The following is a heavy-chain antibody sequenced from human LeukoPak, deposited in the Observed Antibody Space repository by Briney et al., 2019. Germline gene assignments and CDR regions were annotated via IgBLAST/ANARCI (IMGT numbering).Heavy chain of an antibody. CDR3: ASRVVPAARAEYFQH. Sequence: SETLSLTCAVYGGSFSGYYWSWIRQPPGKGREWIGEINHSGSTNYNPSLKSGVTISVDTSKNQSSLTLSSVTAADTAVYYCASRVVPAARAEYFQHWGQGTLVTVSS. V-gene: IGHV4-34*01. J-gene: IGHJ1*01. CDR1: GGSFSGYY. D-gene: IGHD2-2*01. CDR2: INHSGST.